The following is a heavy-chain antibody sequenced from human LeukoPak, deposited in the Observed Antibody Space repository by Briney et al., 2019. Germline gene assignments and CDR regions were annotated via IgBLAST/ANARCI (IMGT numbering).Heavy chain of an antibody. CDR3: ALEGYSSSWYWYFDY. D-gene: IGHD6-13*01. Sequence: ASVKVSCKASGGTFSSYAISWVRQAPGQGLEWMGWINAGNGNTKYSQKFQGRVTITRDTSASTAYMELSSLRSEDTAVYYCALEGYSSSWYWYFDYWGQGTLVTVSS. CDR1: GGTFSSYA. V-gene: IGHV1-3*01. CDR2: INAGNGNT. J-gene: IGHJ4*02.